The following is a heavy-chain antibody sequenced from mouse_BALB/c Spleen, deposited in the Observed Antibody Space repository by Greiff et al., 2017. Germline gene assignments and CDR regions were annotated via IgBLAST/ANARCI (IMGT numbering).Heavy chain of an antibody. J-gene: IGHJ3*01. CDR2: INPGSGGT. CDR1: GYAFTNYL. V-gene: IGHV1-54*01. CDR3: ARWDGNYEVAWFAY. D-gene: IGHD2-1*01. Sequence: VQLQESGAELVRPGTSVKVSCKASGYAFTNYLIEWVKQRPGQGLEWIGVINPGSGGTNYNEKFKGKATLTADKSSSTAYMQLSSLTSDDSAVYYCARWDGNYEVAWFAYWGQGTLVTVSA.